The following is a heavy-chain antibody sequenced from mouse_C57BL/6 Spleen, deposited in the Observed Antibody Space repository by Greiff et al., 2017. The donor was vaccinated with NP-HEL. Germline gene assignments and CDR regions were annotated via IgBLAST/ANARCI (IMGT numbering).Heavy chain of an antibody. Sequence: EVKLLESEGGLVQPGSSMKLSCKASGFTFSDYYMAWVRQVPEKGLEWVANINYDGSSTYYLDSLKSRFIISRDNAKNILYLQMSSLKSEDTATYYCARYEGLRAWFAYWGQGTLVTVSA. J-gene: IGHJ3*01. CDR3: ARYEGLRAWFAY. V-gene: IGHV5-16*01. CDR1: GFTFSDYY. CDR2: INYDGSST. D-gene: IGHD2-4*01.